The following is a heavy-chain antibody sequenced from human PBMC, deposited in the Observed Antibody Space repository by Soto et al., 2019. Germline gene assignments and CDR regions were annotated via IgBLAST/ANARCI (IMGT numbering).Heavy chain of an antibody. Sequence: EVQLVESGGGLVQPGRSLRLSCAASGFTFDDYAMHWVRQAPGKGLEWVSGISWHSGSIGYADSVKGRFTISRDNAKNSLYLQMNSLRAEDTALYYCAKARARQPRGYYYGSGVGWADAFDIWGQGTMVTVSS. J-gene: IGHJ3*02. CDR1: GFTFDDYA. V-gene: IGHV3-9*01. CDR3: AKARARQPRGYYYGSGVGWADAFDI. CDR2: ISWHSGSI. D-gene: IGHD3-10*01.